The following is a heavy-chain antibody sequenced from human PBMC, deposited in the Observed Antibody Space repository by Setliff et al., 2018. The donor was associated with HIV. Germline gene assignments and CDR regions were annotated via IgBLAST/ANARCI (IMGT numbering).Heavy chain of an antibody. CDR3: ARGTGSFDL. D-gene: IGHD3-10*01. CDR2: ISVHNGNT. V-gene: IGHV1-18*01. Sequence: GASVKVSCKASGGTFSSYAISWVRQAPGQGLEWMGWISVHNGNTNYAQKLQDRVTMTTDTSTTTGYMELRNLRSDDTAVYFCARGTGSFDLWGQGTLVTVSS. J-gene: IGHJ3*01. CDR1: GGTFSSYA.